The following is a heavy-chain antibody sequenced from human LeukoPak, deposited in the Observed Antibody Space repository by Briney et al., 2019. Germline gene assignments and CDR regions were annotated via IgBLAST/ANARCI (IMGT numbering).Heavy chain of an antibody. D-gene: IGHD6-13*01. CDR3: ARPKYSSSWADAFDI. Sequence: ASETLPLTCTVSGGSISGSSYYWGWIRQPPGKGLEWIGSIYYSGSTYYNPSLKSRVTISVDTSKNQFSLKLSSVTAADTAVYYCARPKYSSSWADAFDIWGQGTMVTVSS. V-gene: IGHV4-39*01. J-gene: IGHJ3*02. CDR1: GGSISGSSYY. CDR2: IYYSGST.